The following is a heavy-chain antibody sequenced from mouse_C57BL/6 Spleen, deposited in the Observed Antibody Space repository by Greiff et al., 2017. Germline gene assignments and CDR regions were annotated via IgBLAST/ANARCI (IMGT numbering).Heavy chain of an antibody. CDR2: IWSDGST. CDR3: ARQLRLRPNYYAMDY. V-gene: IGHV2-6-1*01. J-gene: IGHJ4*01. CDR1: GFSLTSYG. D-gene: IGHD3-2*02. Sequence: QVQLKESGPGLVAPSQSLSITCTVSGFSLTSYGVHWVRQPPGKGLEWLVVIWSDGSTTYNSALKSRLSISKDNSKSQVFLKMNSLQTDDTAMYYCARQLRLRPNYYAMDYWGQGTSVTVSS.